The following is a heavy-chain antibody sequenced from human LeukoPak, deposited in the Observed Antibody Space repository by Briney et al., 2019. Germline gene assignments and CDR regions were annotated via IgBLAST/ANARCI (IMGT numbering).Heavy chain of an antibody. CDR1: GFTVSSNY. J-gene: IGHJ2*01. V-gene: IGHV3-30*03. CDR3: ARAGGGPTTLYWYFDL. D-gene: IGHD1-7*01. Sequence: WGSLRLSCAASGFTVSSNYMSWVRQAPGKGLEWVAVISYDGSNKYYADSVKGRFTISRDNSKNTLYLQMNSLRAEDTAIYYCARAGGGPTTLYWYFDLWGRGTLGTVSS. CDR2: ISYDGSNK.